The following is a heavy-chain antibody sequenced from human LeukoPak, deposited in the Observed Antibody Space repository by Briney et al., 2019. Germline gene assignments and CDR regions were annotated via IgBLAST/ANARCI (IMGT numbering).Heavy chain of an antibody. CDR3: GKEVERHFDLKY. V-gene: IGHV3-21*04. CDR2: ISSSSSYI. CDR1: GFTFSSYS. Sequence: GGSLRLSCAASGFTFSSYSMNWVRQAPGKGLEWVSSISSSSSYIYYADSVKGRFTLSRDHSKNTLYLQMNSLRAEDTAVYYCGKEVERHFDLKYWGQGALVTVSS. J-gene: IGHJ4*02.